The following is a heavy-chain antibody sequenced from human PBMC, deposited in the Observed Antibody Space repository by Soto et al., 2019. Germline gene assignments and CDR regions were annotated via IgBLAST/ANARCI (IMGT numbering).Heavy chain of an antibody. D-gene: IGHD4-17*01. CDR3: AREPLRGYWYFDL. Sequence: QVQLQEPGPGLVKPSETLSLTCTVSGGSISSYYWSWIRQPPGKGLEWIGYIYYSGSTNYNPSLKSRVTLSVDTSKNQFSLKLSSVTAADTAVYYCAREPLRGYWYFDLWGRGTLVTVSS. CDR1: GGSISSYY. V-gene: IGHV4-59*01. J-gene: IGHJ2*01. CDR2: IYYSGST.